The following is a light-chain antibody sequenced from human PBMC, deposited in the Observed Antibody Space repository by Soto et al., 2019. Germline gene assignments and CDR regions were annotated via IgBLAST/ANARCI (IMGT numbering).Light chain of an antibody. J-gene: IGKJ5*01. CDR3: QNYCGSST. CDR1: QSVSSTY. CDR2: GAS. V-gene: IGKV3-20*01. Sequence: EIVLTQSPGTLSLCPGETATLSCRASQSVSSTYLAWYQQKPGQAPRLLIYGASSRATGIPDRFSGSGSGTDFTITITKLEADDFAVYYWQNYCGSSTFGQGTRLEIE.